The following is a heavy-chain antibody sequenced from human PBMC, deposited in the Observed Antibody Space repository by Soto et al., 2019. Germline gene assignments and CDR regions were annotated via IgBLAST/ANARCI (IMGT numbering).Heavy chain of an antibody. J-gene: IGHJ4*02. D-gene: IGHD2-21*02. Sequence: GGSLRLSCAASGLTFSGHWMTWVRQTPGKGLEWVASIKPDGSEKLYVDSVKGRFTISRDNAKNSLFLQMDSLRAEDTAVYYCASRPSGMTYHAVFDFWGQGTLVTVSS. CDR1: GLTFSGHW. CDR2: IKPDGSEK. V-gene: IGHV3-7*03. CDR3: ASRPSGMTYHAVFDF.